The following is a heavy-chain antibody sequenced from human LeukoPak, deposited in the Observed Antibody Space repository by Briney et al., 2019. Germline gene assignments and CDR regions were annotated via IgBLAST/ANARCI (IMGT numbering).Heavy chain of an antibody. J-gene: IGHJ3*02. CDR1: GGTFSSYA. V-gene: IGHV1-69*05. D-gene: IGHD3-3*01. CDR3: ARGLTIFGVVIAFDI. CDR2: IIPIFGTA. Sequence: SVKVSCKASGGTFSSYAISWVRQAPGQGLEWMGRIIPIFGTANYAQKFQGRVMITTDESTSTAYMELSSLRSEDTAVYYCARGLTIFGVVIAFDIWGQGTMVTVSS.